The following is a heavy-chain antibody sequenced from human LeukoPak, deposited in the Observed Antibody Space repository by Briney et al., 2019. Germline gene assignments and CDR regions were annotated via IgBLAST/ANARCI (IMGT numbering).Heavy chain of an antibody. CDR1: GGSISSNSHY. CDR3: AREEASVGDY. J-gene: IGHJ4*02. D-gene: IGHD2-21*01. V-gene: IGHV4-39*01. Sequence: PSETLSLTCTVSGGSISSNSHYWAWIRQPLGRGLEWIGSIHCSGSTFYSPSLKSRVTISVDTSKNQFSLILTSVTASDTAVYYCAREEASVGDYWGQGILVTVSS. CDR2: IHCSGST.